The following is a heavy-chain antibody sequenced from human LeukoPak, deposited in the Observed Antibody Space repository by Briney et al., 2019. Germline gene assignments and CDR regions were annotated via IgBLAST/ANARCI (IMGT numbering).Heavy chain of an antibody. J-gene: IGHJ5*02. CDR2: ISAYNGNT. CDR3: ARGEYDFWSGYYNDWFDP. Sequence: APVKVSCKASGGSFSSYAISWVRQAPGQGLEWMGWISAYNGNTNYAQKLQGRVTMTTDTSTSTAYMELRSLRSDDTAVYYCARGEYDFWSGYYNDWFDPWGQGTLVTVSS. D-gene: IGHD3-3*01. V-gene: IGHV1-18*01. CDR1: GGSFSSYA.